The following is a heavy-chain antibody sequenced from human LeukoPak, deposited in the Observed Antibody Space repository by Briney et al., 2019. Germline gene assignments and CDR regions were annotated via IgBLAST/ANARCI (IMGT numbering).Heavy chain of an antibody. CDR1: GFTFSTYG. D-gene: IGHD3-22*01. CDR3: ERDHYDSSGYYLWDNAFDI. J-gene: IGHJ3*02. V-gene: IGHV3-30*03. CDR2: VSNDGNNK. Sequence: GGSLRLSCAASGFTFSTYGMHWVRQAPGKGLEWVALVSNDGNNKYYADSVKGRFTISRDNAKNSLYLQMNSLRAEDTAVYYCERDHYDSSGYYLWDNAFDIWGQGTMVTVSS.